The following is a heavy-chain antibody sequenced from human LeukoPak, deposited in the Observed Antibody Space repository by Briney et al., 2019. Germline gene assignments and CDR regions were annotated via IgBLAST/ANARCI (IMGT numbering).Heavy chain of an antibody. Sequence: ASVKVSCKASGYTFTTYHMHWVRQAPGQGLEWMGIINPSGGTTSYAQKFQGRVTMTRDTSTSTVYMELSSLRSEDTAVYYCARGFQVPAAMPSHFDYWGQGTLVTVSS. CDR3: ARGFQVPAAMPSHFDY. D-gene: IGHD2-2*01. J-gene: IGHJ4*02. CDR1: GYTFTTYH. V-gene: IGHV1-46*01. CDR2: INPSGGTT.